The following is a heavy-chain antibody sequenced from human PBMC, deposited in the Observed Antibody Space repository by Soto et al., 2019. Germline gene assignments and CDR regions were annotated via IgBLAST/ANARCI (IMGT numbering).Heavy chain of an antibody. CDR1: GGSISSSSYY. D-gene: IGHD6-13*01. Sequence: QLQLQESGPGLVKPSETLSLTCTVSGGSISSSSYYWGWIRQPPGKGLEWIGSIYYSGSTYYNPSLKSRVTISVDTSKNQFSLKRSSVTAADTAVYYCARRTPHSSSGGFDYWGQGTLVTVSS. CDR2: IYYSGST. J-gene: IGHJ4*02. CDR3: ARRTPHSSSGGFDY. V-gene: IGHV4-39*01.